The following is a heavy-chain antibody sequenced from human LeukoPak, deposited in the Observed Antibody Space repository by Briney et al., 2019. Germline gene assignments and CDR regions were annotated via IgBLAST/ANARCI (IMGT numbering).Heavy chain of an antibody. J-gene: IGHJ4*02. Sequence: GGSLRLSCAASGFTFSSYSMNWVRQAPGKGLEWVSSISSSSSYIYYADSVKGRFTISRDNSKNTLYLQMNSLRAEDTAVYYCAKEPVGYLGDLDYWGQGTLVTVSS. CDR2: ISSSSSYI. CDR1: GFTFSSYS. D-gene: IGHD3-16*01. V-gene: IGHV3-21*04. CDR3: AKEPVGYLGDLDY.